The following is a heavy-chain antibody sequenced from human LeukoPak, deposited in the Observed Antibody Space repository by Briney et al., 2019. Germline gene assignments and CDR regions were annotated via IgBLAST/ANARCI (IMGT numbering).Heavy chain of an antibody. V-gene: IGHV4-59*08. D-gene: IGHD2-15*01. CDR1: GGSISSYC. CDR2: IYYSGST. J-gene: IGHJ4*02. CDR3: ARSGSYAAAGDY. Sequence: SETLSLTCTVSGGSISSYCWSWIRQPPGKGLEWIGYIYYSGSTNYNPSLKSRVTISLDTSKNQFSLKLSSVTAADTAVYYCARSGSYAAAGDYWGQGTLVTVSS.